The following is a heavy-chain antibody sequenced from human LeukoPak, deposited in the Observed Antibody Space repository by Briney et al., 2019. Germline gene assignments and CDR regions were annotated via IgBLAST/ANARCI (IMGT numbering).Heavy chain of an antibody. V-gene: IGHV4-59*01. CDR3: ARAGATSEYFDY. J-gene: IGHJ4*02. Sequence: SETLSLTCTVFGVSISSYYWSWIRQPPGKGLEWIGYIYHSGSTNYNPSLKSRVTISVDTSKNQFSLKLSSVTAADTAVYYCARAGATSEYFDYWGQGTLVTVSS. CDR2: IYHSGST. CDR1: GVSISSYY. D-gene: IGHD1-26*01.